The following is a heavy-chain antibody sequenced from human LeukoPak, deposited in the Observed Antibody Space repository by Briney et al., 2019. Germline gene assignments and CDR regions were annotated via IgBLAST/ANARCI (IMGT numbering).Heavy chain of an antibody. CDR3: GRDSQLQRSAISMIRGVRGSRGGQLAE. J-gene: IGHJ1*01. CDR1: GFTFSSYA. CDR2: ISYDGSNK. Sequence: PGRSLRLSCAASGFTFSSYAMHWVRRAPGKGLEWVAVISYDGSNKYYAYSVKGRFTISTDDSKNTLYLQMNSLRAEDTAVYYCGRDSQLQRSAISMIRGVRGSRGGQLAEWGQGTLVTVSS. V-gene: IGHV3-30-3*01. D-gene: IGHD3-10*01.